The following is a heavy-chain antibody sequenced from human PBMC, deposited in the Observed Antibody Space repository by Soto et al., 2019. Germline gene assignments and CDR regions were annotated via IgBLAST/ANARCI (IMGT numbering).Heavy chain of an antibody. CDR3: VRDGLDYYDTERLYFDK. CDR1: GFIFNTYT. J-gene: IGHJ4*02. Sequence: LSCAASGFIFNTYTMHWVRQAPGKGLEWVALISFDGNSEYSADSVKGRFTISRDNANNSLYLQMNSLRAEDTATYYCVRDGLDYYDTERLYFDKWGQGTLVTVSS. V-gene: IGHV3-30-3*01. CDR2: ISFDGNSE. D-gene: IGHD3-22*01.